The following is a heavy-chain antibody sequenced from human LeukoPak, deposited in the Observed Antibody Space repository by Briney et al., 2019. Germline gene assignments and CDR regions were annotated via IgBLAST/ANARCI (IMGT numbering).Heavy chain of an antibody. CDR3: AKAGQRSYAEAFDS. J-gene: IGHJ4*02. V-gene: IGHV3-33*06. CDR2: IWHDGLNK. Sequence: GGSLRLSCAASGSSPNNYAMHWVRQAPGKGLEWVAVIWHDGLNKFYADFLRGRFTISRDFSKDTVYLQMSGLTVEDTAVYYCAKAGQRSYAEAFDSWGQGTLVTVSS. D-gene: IGHD3-16*01. CDR1: GSSPNNYA.